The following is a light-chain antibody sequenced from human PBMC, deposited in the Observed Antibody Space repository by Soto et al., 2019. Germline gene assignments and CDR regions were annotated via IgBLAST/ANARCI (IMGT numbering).Light chain of an antibody. V-gene: IGLV2-14*01. CDR3: SSYTSSSPYV. CDR2: EVS. Sequence: QSVLTQPASVSGSPGQSITISCTGTSSDVGGYNYVSWYQQHPGKAPKLMIYEVSNRPSGVSNRFSGSKSGNTASLTISGLQAEDEADYYCSSYTSSSPYVFGPGTKVIV. CDR1: SSDVGGYNY. J-gene: IGLJ1*01.